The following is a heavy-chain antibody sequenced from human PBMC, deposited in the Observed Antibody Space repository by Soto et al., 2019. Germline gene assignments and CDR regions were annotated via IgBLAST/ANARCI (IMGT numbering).Heavy chain of an antibody. CDR2: ISSNGGCT. Sequence: EVQLVESGGGLVQPGGSLRLSCAASGFTFSSYAMHWVRQAPGKGLEYVSAISSNGGCTSYANSVKGRFTISRDNSKNTLYLQMASLRAEDRAVYYCSRDHSSCWSDYWGQGTLVTVSS. D-gene: IGHD6-19*01. CDR1: GFTFSSYA. J-gene: IGHJ4*02. CDR3: SRDHSSCWSDY. V-gene: IGHV3-64*01.